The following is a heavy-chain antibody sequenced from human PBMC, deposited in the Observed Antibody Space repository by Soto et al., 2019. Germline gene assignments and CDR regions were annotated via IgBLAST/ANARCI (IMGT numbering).Heavy chain of an antibody. CDR1: GFTFSGYW. Sequence: GGSLRLSCAGSGFTFSGYWMHWVRQAPGKGPVWVSRLNPNGTFTTNADSVKGRFTIYRDNSKNTLYLQMNSLRAEDRAVYYCAKDTGSGLAPYFYYWGQGTLVTV. D-gene: IGHD3-10*01. CDR3: AKDTGSGLAPYFYY. J-gene: IGHJ4*02. CDR2: LNPNGTFT. V-gene: IGHV3-74*01.